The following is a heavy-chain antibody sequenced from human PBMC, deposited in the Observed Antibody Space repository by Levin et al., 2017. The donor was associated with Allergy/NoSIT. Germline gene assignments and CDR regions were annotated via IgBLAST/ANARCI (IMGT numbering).Heavy chain of an antibody. CDR3: AKGGDMDV. CDR1: GFSFSTYG. J-gene: IGHJ6*02. CDR2: ITSDGSSK. V-gene: IGHV3-30*18. Sequence: GESLKISCAASGFSFSTYGIHWVRQAPGKGLEWVALITSDGSSKFFADSVKGRFTISRDNSKNTLHLQMSNLRPEDTAVYYCAKGGDMDVWGQGTTVTVSS. D-gene: IGHD3-10*01.